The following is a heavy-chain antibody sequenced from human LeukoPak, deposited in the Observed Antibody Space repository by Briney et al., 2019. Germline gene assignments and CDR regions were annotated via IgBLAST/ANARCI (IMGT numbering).Heavy chain of an antibody. J-gene: IGHJ3*02. CDR2: INSDGSNT. D-gene: IGHD3-22*01. Sequence: GGSLRLSCAASGFTFSSHWMHWVRQVPGKGLVWVSRINSDGSNTNYADSVKGGFTISRDNAKNTLYLQMNNLRAEDTALYYCARRIVTYYYDSSGSLDAFDIWGQGTMVTVSS. CDR1: GFTFSSHW. V-gene: IGHV3-74*01. CDR3: ARRIVTYYYDSSGSLDAFDI.